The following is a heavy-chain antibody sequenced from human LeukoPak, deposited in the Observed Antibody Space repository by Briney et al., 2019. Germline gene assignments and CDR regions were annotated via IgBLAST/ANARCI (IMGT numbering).Heavy chain of an antibody. CDR2: TNPNSGNT. Sequence: ASVKVSCKASGYTFTSYDINWVRQATGQGLEWMGWTNPNSGNTGYAQKFQGRVTMTRNTSISTAYMELSSLRSEDTAVYFCARGQGGSGSGSYYSDYWGQGTLVTVSS. CDR1: GYTFTSYD. CDR3: ARGQGGSGSGSYYSDY. J-gene: IGHJ4*02. D-gene: IGHD3-10*01. V-gene: IGHV1-8*01.